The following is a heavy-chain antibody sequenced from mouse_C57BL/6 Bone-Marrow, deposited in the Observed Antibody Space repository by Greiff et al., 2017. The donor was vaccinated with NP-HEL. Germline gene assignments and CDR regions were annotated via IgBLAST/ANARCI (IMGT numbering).Heavy chain of an antibody. Sequence: VQLVESGPELVKPGASVKISCKASGYAFSSSWMNWVKQRPGKGLEWIGRIYPGDGDTNYNGKFKGKATLTADKSSSTAYMQLSSLTSEDSAVYFCARSRGDSYYFDYWGQGTTLTVSS. J-gene: IGHJ2*01. CDR2: IYPGDGDT. CDR1: GYAFSSSW. V-gene: IGHV1-82*01. D-gene: IGHD3-3*01. CDR3: ARSRGDSYYFDY.